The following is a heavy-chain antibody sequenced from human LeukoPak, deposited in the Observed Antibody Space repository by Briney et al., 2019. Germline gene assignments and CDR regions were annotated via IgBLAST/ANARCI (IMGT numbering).Heavy chain of an antibody. V-gene: IGHV1-8*01. Sequence: ASVKVSCKASGYTFTSYDINWVRQATGQGLEWMGWMNPNSGNTGYAQKFQGRVTMTRNTSISTAYMELSSLRSEDTAVYYCARGPVGYYYGSGSYIGYWGQGTLVTVSS. J-gene: IGHJ4*02. CDR1: GYTFTSYD. CDR3: ARGPVGYYYGSGSYIGY. D-gene: IGHD3-10*01. CDR2: MNPNSGNT.